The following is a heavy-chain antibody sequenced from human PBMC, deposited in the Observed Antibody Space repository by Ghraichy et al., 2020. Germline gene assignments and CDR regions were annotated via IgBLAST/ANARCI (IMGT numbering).Heavy chain of an antibody. CDR3: AKRHYYESSGYYSHFDC. Sequence: GGSLRLSCAASGFTFSSYAMSWVRQAPGKGLEWVSGISGSGGSTYYADSVKGRFTISRDNSKNTLYLQMNSLRAEDTAVYFCAKRHYYESSGYYSHFDCWGQGTLVTVSS. CDR2: ISGSGGST. CDR1: GFTFSSYA. D-gene: IGHD3-22*01. V-gene: IGHV3-23*01. J-gene: IGHJ4*02.